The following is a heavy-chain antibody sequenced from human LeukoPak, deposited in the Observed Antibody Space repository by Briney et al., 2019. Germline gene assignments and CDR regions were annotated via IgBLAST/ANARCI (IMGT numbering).Heavy chain of an antibody. D-gene: IGHD6-13*01. CDR3: ATRPDIAATGPGWFDP. V-gene: IGHV4-34*08. CDR1: GFTFSSYW. CDR2: INHSGST. Sequence: GSLRLSCAASGFTFSSYWMSWIRQPPGKGLEWIGEINHSGSTNYNSSLKSRVTISVDTSKNQFSLKLSSVTAADTAVYYCATRPDIAATGPGWFDPWGQGTLVTVSS. J-gene: IGHJ5*02.